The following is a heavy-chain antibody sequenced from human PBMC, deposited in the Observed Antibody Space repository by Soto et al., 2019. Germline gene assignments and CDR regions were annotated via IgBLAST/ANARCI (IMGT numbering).Heavy chain of an antibody. V-gene: IGHV3-15*07. CDR3: TTGSYEGY. CDR2: IKTKAQGETK. J-gene: IGHJ4*02. CDR1: DFIFTDAW. Sequence: EVQLVESGGGLVQPGGSLRLSCATSDFIFTDAWMNWVRQAPGKGLEWVGRIKTKAQGETKDYAAPVKGRFTISRDDSRNTLHLQMTSLRTEDTALYYCTTGSYEGYRGQGVLVTVSS. D-gene: IGHD2-2*01.